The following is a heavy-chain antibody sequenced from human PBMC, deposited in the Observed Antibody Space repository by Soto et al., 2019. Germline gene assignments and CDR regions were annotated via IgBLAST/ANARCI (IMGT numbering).Heavy chain of an antibody. CDR1: GGTFSSYA. D-gene: IGHD3-22*01. V-gene: IGHV1-69*13. Sequence: GASVKVSCKASGGTFSSYAISWVRQAPGQGLEWMGGIIPIFGTANYAQKFQGRVTITADESTSTAYMELSSLRSEDTAVYYCARDMYYYDSSGYRDPLDAFDIWGQGTMVTVSS. CDR3: ARDMYYYDSSGYRDPLDAFDI. J-gene: IGHJ3*02. CDR2: IIPIFGTA.